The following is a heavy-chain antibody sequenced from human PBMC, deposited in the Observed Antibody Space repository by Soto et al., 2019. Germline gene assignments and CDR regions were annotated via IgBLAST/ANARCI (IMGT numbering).Heavy chain of an antibody. V-gene: IGHV3-48*02. CDR3: TREDCVLVRSEYYYYGMDV. CDR2: ISSGSGTI. D-gene: IGHD2-21*02. CDR1: GFTFSAYS. Sequence: EMQLVESGGGLVQPGGSLRLSCAASGFTFSAYSMNWVRQAPGKGLEWISYISSGSGTIYYADSVKGRFIISRDNAKSSLYLQMNSLRDEATALFYCTREDCVLVRSEYYYYGMDVSGPVSTVT. J-gene: IGHJ6*02.